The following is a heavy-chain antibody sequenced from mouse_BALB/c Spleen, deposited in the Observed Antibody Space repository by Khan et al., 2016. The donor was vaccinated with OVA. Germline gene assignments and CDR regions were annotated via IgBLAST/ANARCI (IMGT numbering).Heavy chain of an antibody. Sequence: EVQLQESGPGLVKPSQSLSLTCSVTGYSIISGYYWNWIRQFPGNKLEWMGYISYDGSNNYNPSLKNRISITRDTSKNQFFLKLNSVTTEDTATYYCAIYYFCNYYFDYWGQGTTLTVSS. CDR3: AIYYFCNYYFDY. CDR2: ISYDGSN. V-gene: IGHV3-6*02. CDR1: GYSIISGYY. J-gene: IGHJ2*01. D-gene: IGHD2-1*01.